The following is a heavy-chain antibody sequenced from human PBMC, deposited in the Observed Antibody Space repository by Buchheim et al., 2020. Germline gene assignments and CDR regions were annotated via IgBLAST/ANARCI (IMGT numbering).Heavy chain of an antibody. CDR2: INHSGST. Sequence: QVQLQQWGAGLLKPSETLSLTCAVYGRSFSGYYWSWIRQPPGKGLEWIGEINHSGSTNYSPSLKSRVTISVDTSKNQFSLKLSSVTGADTAVYYCARGKQLGPGEDFDYWGQGTL. D-gene: IGHD6-6*01. CDR3: ARGKQLGPGEDFDY. V-gene: IGHV4-34*01. J-gene: IGHJ4*02. CDR1: GRSFSGYY.